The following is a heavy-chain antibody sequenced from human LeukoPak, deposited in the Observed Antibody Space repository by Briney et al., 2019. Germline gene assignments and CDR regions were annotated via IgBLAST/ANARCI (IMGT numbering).Heavy chain of an antibody. CDR1: GYTFTSYG. Sequence: GASVKVSCKASGYTFTSYGISWVRQAPGQGLEWVRWISAYNGNTNYAQKLQGRVTMTTDTSTSTAYMELRSLRSDDTAVYYCARDSYCSSTSCYTDYYYYYGMDVWGQGTTVTVSS. D-gene: IGHD2-2*02. CDR2: ISAYNGNT. CDR3: ARDSYCSSTSCYTDYYYYYGMDV. V-gene: IGHV1-18*01. J-gene: IGHJ6*02.